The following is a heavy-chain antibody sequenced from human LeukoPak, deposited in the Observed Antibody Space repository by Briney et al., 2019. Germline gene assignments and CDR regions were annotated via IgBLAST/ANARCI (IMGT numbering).Heavy chain of an antibody. D-gene: IGHD5-24*01. CDR3: GRRTQDGYNSPIDY. CDR1: GLTFSNHA. Sequence: GGSLRLSCAGSGLTFSNHAMTWVRQAPGKGLEYVAESSGSGRDTYYADSVQGRFTISRDNSKNTLYLQMNSLRAEDTAEYYCGRRTQDGYNSPIDYWGQGTLVTASS. V-gene: IGHV3-23*01. J-gene: IGHJ4*02. CDR2: SSGSGRDT.